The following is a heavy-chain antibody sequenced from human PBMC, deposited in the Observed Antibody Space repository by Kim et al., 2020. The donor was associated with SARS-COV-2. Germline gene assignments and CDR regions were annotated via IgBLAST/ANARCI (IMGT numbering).Heavy chain of an antibody. V-gene: IGHV3-21*01. Sequence: SSYIYYADSVKGRFTISRDNAKNSLYLQMNSLRAEDTAVYYCASMKPDDYWGQGTLVTVSS. CDR2: SSYI. CDR3: ASMKPDDY. D-gene: IGHD3-16*01. J-gene: IGHJ4*02.